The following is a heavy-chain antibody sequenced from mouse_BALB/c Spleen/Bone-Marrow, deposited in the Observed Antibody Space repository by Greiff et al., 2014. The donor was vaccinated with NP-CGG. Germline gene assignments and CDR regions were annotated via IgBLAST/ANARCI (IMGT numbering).Heavy chain of an antibody. V-gene: IGHV5-12-2*01. CDR1: GFTFSSYT. CDR2: ISNGGGST. CDR3: GRHGVRREWYFDV. D-gene: IGHD2-14*01. Sequence: SGGGLVQPGGSLKLSCAASGFTFSSYTMSWVRQTPEKRLEWVAYISNGGGSTYYPDTVKGRFTISRDNAKNTLSLQISSLNSEYADMYDCGRHGVRREWYFDVWGAGTTVTVSS. J-gene: IGHJ1*01.